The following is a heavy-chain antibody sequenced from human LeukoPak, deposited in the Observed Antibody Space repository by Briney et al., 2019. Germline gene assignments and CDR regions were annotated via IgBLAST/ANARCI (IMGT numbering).Heavy chain of an antibody. V-gene: IGHV1-46*01. CDR2: IYPRDGST. CDR1: GYTFTSNY. CDR3: ARGLGSGSYYGY. Sequence: ASVKVSCKASGYTFTSNYIHWVRQAPGQGLEWMGMIYPRDGSTSYAQKSQGRVTVTRDTSTSTVHMELSGLRSEDTAIYYCARGLGSGSYYGYWGQGTLVTVSS. D-gene: IGHD1-26*01. J-gene: IGHJ4*02.